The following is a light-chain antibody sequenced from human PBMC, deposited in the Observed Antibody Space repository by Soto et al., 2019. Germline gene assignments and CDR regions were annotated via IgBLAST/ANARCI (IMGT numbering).Light chain of an antibody. V-gene: IGLV2-14*01. CDR1: ISDIGGYNY. J-gene: IGLJ1*01. Sequence: QASLTQPAWVSGSPGQSITISCTGTISDIGGYNYVSWYQQHPGKAPRVMIYEVTNRPSGVSTRFSGSKTGNTASLTISGLQPEDEAYHYCSSYRSVGTVVFGSGTKVTVL. CDR2: EVT. CDR3: SSYRSVGTVV.